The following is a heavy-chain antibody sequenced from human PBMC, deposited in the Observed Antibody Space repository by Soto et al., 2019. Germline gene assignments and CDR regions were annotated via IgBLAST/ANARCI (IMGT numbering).Heavy chain of an antibody. V-gene: IGHV4-31*03. CDR1: GGSIASGGYF. D-gene: IGHD3-10*01. CDR3: ARAERFPRSWFDP. Sequence: SETLSLTCTVSGGSIASGGYFWSWIRQHPGKGLEWIGNIYFSGRAYYNPSLESRVAISVDTSSNQFTLKVTSVTAADTAIYFCARAERFPRSWFDPWGQGTQVTVSS. CDR2: IYFSGRA. J-gene: IGHJ5*02.